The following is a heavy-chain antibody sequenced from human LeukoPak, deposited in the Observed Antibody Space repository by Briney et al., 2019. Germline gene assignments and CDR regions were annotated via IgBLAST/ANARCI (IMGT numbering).Heavy chain of an antibody. D-gene: IGHD3-16*01. CDR2: NNGSGGST. CDR1: GFTFNSYA. CDR3: AKDVMITFGGVTISTVFDY. Sequence: PGGSLRLSCAASGFTFNSYAMSWAPQAPGKGLEWVSANNGSGGSTYYADSVKGRFTLYRDNSKNTLYLQMNSLRAEDTAVYYCAKDVMITFGGVTISTVFDYWGQGTLVTVSS. V-gene: IGHV3-23*01. J-gene: IGHJ4*02.